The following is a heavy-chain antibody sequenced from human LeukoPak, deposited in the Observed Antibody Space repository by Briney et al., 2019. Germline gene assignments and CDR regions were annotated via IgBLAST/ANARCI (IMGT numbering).Heavy chain of an antibody. Sequence: GGSLRLSCAASGFTFSSYGMHWVRQAPGEGLEWVAVISYDGSNKYYADSVKGRFTISRDNSKNTLYLQMNSLRAEDTAVYYCAKGSIAAAGFDYWGQGTLVTVSS. D-gene: IGHD6-13*01. J-gene: IGHJ4*02. V-gene: IGHV3-30*18. CDR3: AKGSIAAAGFDY. CDR2: ISYDGSNK. CDR1: GFTFSSYG.